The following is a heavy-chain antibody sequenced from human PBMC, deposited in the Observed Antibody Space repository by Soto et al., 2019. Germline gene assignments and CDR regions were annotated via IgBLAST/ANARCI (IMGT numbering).Heavy chain of an antibody. CDR1: GGSISSYY. CDR3: ARGLMTTVTTLWFDY. Sequence: SETLSLTCTVSGGSISSYYWSWIRQPPGKGLEWIGYIYYSGSTNYNPSLKSRVTISVDTSKNQFSLKLSSVTAADTAVYYCARGLMTTVTTLWFDYWGQGTLVTVSS. V-gene: IGHV4-59*08. CDR2: IYYSGST. J-gene: IGHJ4*02. D-gene: IGHD4-17*01.